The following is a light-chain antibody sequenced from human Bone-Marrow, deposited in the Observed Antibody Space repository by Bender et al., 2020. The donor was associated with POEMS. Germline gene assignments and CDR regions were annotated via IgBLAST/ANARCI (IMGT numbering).Light chain of an antibody. Sequence: QPALTQPASVSNSPGLSITISCTGTSSDVGGFDLVSWYRQFPGKAPELIIYEVVQRPSGISRRFAGSKSGNTASLTIFGLLPEDEGDYYCSSIRHGGTLVFGGGTKVIV. CDR3: SSIRHGGTLV. CDR2: EVV. J-gene: IGLJ2*01. CDR1: SSDVGGFDL. V-gene: IGLV2-23*02.